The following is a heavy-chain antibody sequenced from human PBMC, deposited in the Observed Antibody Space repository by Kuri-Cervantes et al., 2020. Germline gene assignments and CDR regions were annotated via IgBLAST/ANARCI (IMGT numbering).Heavy chain of an antibody. V-gene: IGHV4-34*01. J-gene: IGHJ6*03. Sequence: SETLSLSCAVYGGSFSGYYWSWIRQPPGKGLEWIGEINHSGSTNYNPSLVSRVTISVDTSKNQFSLKLSSVTAADTAVYYCARHRRDYYYYMDVWGKGTTVTVSS. CDR1: GGSFSGYY. CDR2: INHSGST. CDR3: ARHRRDYYYYMDV.